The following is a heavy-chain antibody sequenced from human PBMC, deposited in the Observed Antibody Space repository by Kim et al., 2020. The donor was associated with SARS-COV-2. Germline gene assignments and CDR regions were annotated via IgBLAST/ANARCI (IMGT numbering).Heavy chain of an antibody. CDR1: GYTFTSHV. Sequence: ASVKVSCKASGYTFTSHVMNWVRQAPGQGLEWMGWINTNTGNPTYAQGFTGRFVFSLDTSVSTAYLQISSLKAEDTAVYYCASPLQSEWLRFKYYNGMDVWGQGTTVTVSS. J-gene: IGHJ6*02. CDR2: INTNTGNP. CDR3: ASPLQSEWLRFKYYNGMDV. D-gene: IGHD5-12*01. V-gene: IGHV7-4-1*02.